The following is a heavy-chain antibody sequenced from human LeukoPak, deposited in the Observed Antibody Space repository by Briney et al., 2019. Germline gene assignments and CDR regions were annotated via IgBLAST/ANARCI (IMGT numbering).Heavy chain of an antibody. Sequence: GASVKVSCKASGYTFTSYDINWVRQATGQGLEGMGWMNPNSGNTGYAQKFQGRVTMTRNTSISTAYMELSSLRSEDTAVYYCARDSGDYYDSSGYQNWFDPWGQGTLVTVSS. CDR2: MNPNSGNT. D-gene: IGHD3-22*01. CDR3: ARDSGDYYDSSGYQNWFDP. CDR1: GYTFTSYD. J-gene: IGHJ5*02. V-gene: IGHV1-8*01.